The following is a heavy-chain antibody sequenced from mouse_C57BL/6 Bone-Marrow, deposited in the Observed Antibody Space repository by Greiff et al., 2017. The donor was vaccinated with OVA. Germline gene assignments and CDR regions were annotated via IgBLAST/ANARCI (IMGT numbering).Heavy chain of an antibody. V-gene: IGHV5-2*03. D-gene: IGHD1-1*01. CDR3: SYGFAY. J-gene: IGHJ3*01. CDR1: EYEFPSHD. CDR2: INSDGGST. Sequence: GKLMESGGGLVQPGESLKLSCESNEYEFPSHDMSWVRKTPEKRLELVAAINSDGGSTYYPDTMERRFIISRDNTKKTLYLQMSSLRSEDTEYYGSSYGFAYWGQGTLVTVSA.